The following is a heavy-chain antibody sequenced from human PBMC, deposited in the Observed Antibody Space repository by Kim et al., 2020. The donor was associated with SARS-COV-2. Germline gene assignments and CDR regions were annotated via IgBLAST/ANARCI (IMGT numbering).Heavy chain of an antibody. CDR2: ISYDGNYE. Sequence: GGSLRLSCAASGFTFSHYPMHWVRQAPGKGLEAVAIISYDGNYEYYADSVKGRFTISRDNSKNTLSLQMNSLKGEDTAIYYCARETAASDGSWVDFWGQGTLVTVSS. CDR1: GFTFSHYP. J-gene: IGHJ4*02. CDR3: ARETAASDGSWVDF. V-gene: IGHV3-30*04. D-gene: IGHD6-13*01.